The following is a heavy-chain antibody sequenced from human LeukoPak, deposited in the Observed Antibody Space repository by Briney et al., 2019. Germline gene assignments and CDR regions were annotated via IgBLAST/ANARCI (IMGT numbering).Heavy chain of an antibody. CDR2: INPNSGGT. J-gene: IGHJ4*02. Sequence: ASVKVSCKASGYTFTGYYMHWVRQAPGQGLEWMGWINPNSGGTNYAQKFQGRVTMTRDTSISTAYMELSRLRSDDTAVYYCARVVEPNYGSGSYYGYWGRGTLVTVSS. V-gene: IGHV1-2*02. CDR1: GYTFTGYY. CDR3: ARVVEPNYGSGSYYGY. D-gene: IGHD3-10*01.